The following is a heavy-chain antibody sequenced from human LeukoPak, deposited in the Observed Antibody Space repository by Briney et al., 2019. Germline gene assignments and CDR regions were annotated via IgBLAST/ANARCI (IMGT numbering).Heavy chain of an antibody. CDR3: ARAVVGYRPYYYHYMDV. J-gene: IGHJ6*03. V-gene: IGHV4-59*01. CDR1: GGSISSYY. D-gene: IGHD5-12*01. CDR2: IYYSGST. Sequence: SETLSLTCTVSGGSISSYYWSWIRQPPGKGLEWIGYIYYSGSTNYNPSLKSRVTISVDTSKNQFSLKLSSVTAADTAVYYCARAVVGYRPYYYHYMDVWGKGTTVTVSS.